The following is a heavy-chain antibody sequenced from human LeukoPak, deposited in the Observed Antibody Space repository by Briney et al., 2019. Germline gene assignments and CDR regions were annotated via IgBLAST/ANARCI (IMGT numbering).Heavy chain of an antibody. J-gene: IGHJ4*02. Sequence: GGSLRLSCAASGFTFSSYAMHWVRQAPGKGLEWVAVISYDGSNKYYADSVKGRFTISRDNSKNTLYLQMNSLRAEDTAVYYCASVDYFDYWGQGTLVTVSP. D-gene: IGHD2-15*01. V-gene: IGHV3-30*04. CDR2: ISYDGSNK. CDR1: GFTFSSYA. CDR3: ASVDYFDY.